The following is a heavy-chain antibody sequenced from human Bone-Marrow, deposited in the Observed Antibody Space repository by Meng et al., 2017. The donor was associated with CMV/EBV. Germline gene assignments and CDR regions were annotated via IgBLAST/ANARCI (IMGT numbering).Heavy chain of an antibody. CDR3: AKRADYSDTSNEYSRDY. V-gene: IGHV3-30*02. CDR2: IRNDGSSK. D-gene: IGHD3-22*01. CDR1: GFTFSNYG. Sequence: GGFLRLSCAASGFTFSNYGMHWGRQAPGKGLEGVAAIRNDGSSKYYTDSVKGRFTISRDNSKNTLYLQMNSLRAEDTAVYFGAKRADYSDTSNEYSRDYWGQGTLVTVSS. J-gene: IGHJ4*02.